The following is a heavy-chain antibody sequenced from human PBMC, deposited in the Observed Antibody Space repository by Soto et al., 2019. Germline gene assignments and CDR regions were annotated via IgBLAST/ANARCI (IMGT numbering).Heavy chain of an antibody. D-gene: IGHD2-15*01. CDR3: AREDCSGGSCYWRGPYYYGMDV. V-gene: IGHV1-46*01. Sequence: EASVKVSCKASGYTFTSYYMHWVRQAPGQGLEWMGIINPSGGSTSYAQKFQGRVTMTRDTSTSTVYMELSSLRSEDTAVYYCAREDCSGGSCYWRGPYYYGMDVWGQGTTVTVSS. CDR1: GYTFTSYY. J-gene: IGHJ6*02. CDR2: INPSGGST.